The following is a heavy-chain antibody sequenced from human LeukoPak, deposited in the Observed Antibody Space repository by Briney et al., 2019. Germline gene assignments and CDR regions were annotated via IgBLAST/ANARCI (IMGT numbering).Heavy chain of an antibody. Sequence: GGSLRLSCAASGLTFSSYSMNWVRQAPGKGLEWVSSISSSSSYIYYADSVKGRFTISRDNAKNSLYLQMNSLRAEDTAVYYCAREMTTVTTSCFDYWGQGTLVTVSS. J-gene: IGHJ4*02. V-gene: IGHV3-21*01. D-gene: IGHD4-17*01. CDR3: AREMTTVTTSCFDY. CDR1: GLTFSSYS. CDR2: ISSSSSYI.